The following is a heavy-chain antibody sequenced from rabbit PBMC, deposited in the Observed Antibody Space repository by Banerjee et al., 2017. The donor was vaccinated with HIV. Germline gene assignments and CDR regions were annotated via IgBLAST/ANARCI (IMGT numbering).Heavy chain of an antibody. CDR2: IYAGSSGST. Sequence: QEQLEESGGDLVKPEGSLTLTCTASGFSFSSSYWICWVRQAPGKGLEWIACIYAGSSGSTYYASWAKGRFTISKTSSTTVTLQMTSLTAADTATYFCARELVVILMGLGYYGMDLWGPGTLVTVS. CDR1: GFSFSSSYW. V-gene: IGHV1S45*01. CDR3: ARELVVILMGLGYYGMDL. D-gene: IGHD3-1*01. J-gene: IGHJ6*01.